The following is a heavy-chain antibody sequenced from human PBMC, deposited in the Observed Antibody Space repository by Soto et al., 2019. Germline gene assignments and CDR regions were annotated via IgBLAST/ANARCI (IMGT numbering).Heavy chain of an antibody. J-gene: IGHJ5*02. CDR1: GFTFSSYS. CDR2: ISSSSSTI. CDR3: ARDSLVGPSNQFDP. V-gene: IGHV3-48*02. Sequence: HPGGSLRLSCAASGFTFSSYSMNWVRQAPGKGLEWVSYISSSSSTIYYADSVKGRFTISRDNAKNSLYLQMNSLRDEDTAVYYCARDSLVGPSNQFDPWGQGTLVTVSS. D-gene: IGHD2-8*02.